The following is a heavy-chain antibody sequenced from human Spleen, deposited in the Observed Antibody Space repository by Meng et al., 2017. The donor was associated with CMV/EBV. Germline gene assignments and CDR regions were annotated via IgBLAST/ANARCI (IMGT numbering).Heavy chain of an antibody. J-gene: IGHJ4*02. CDR2: ISYDGSNK. CDR1: GFTFSSYA. CDR3: ARSPSYSGSYSPDKYFDY. V-gene: IGHV3-30-3*01. D-gene: IGHD1-26*01. Sequence: GGSLRLTCAASGFTFSSYAMHWVRQAPGKGLEWVAVISYDGSNKYYADSVKGRFTTSRDNSKNTLYLQMNSLRAEDTAVYYCARSPSYSGSYSPDKYFDYWGQGTLVTVSS.